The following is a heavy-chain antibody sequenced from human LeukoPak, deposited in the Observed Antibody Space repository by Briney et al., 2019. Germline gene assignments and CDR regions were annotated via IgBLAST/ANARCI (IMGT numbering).Heavy chain of an antibody. J-gene: IGHJ4*02. Sequence: GGSLRLSCAASGFTFSSYSMNWVRQAPGKGLEWVSSISSSSSYIYYADSVKGRFTISRDNAKNSLYLQMNSLRAEDTAVYYCARDLPTVTVFDYWGQGTLVTASS. V-gene: IGHV3-21*01. D-gene: IGHD4-11*01. CDR3: ARDLPTVTVFDY. CDR1: GFTFSSYS. CDR2: ISSSSSYI.